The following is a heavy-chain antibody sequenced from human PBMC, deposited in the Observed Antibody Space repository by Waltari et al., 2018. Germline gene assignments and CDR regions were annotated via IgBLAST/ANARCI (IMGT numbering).Heavy chain of an antibody. Sequence: QVQLQESGPGLVKPSETLSLTCTVSGYSISSGYYWGWIRQPPGKGLEWIGSIYHSGSTYYNPSLKSRVTISVDTSKNQFSLKLSSVTAADTAVYYCARVFDVLLWFRDDAFDIWGQGTMVTVSS. D-gene: IGHD3-10*01. CDR2: IYHSGST. J-gene: IGHJ3*02. CDR3: ARVFDVLLWFRDDAFDI. CDR1: GYSISSGYY. V-gene: IGHV4-38-2*02.